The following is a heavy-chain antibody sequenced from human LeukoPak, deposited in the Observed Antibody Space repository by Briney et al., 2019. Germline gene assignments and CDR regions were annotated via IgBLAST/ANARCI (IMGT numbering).Heavy chain of an antibody. J-gene: IGHJ3*02. CDR2: IYYSGST. CDR1: GGSISSSSYY. V-gene: IGHV4-39*07. CDR3: ARELTTVKDAFDI. D-gene: IGHD4-17*01. Sequence: SETLSLTCTVSGGSISSSSYYWGWIRQPPGKGLEWIGSIYYSGSTNYNPSLKSRVTISVDTSKNQFSLKLSSVTAADTAVYYCARELTTVKDAFDIWGQGTMVTVSS.